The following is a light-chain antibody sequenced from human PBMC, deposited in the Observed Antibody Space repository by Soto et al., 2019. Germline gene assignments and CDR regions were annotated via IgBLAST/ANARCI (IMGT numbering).Light chain of an antibody. CDR1: QGVSTY. Sequence: DIQMTQSPSSLTASVGDRVTITCRASQGVSTYLIWYQQRQGRPPKLLIYAASNLLGVVPSRFRGSGSGTNSTLTINSLQPEDFATYHCQQSYRTPHTFGQGTKLETK. J-gene: IGKJ2*01. V-gene: IGKV1-39*01. CDR2: AAS. CDR3: QQSYRTPHT.